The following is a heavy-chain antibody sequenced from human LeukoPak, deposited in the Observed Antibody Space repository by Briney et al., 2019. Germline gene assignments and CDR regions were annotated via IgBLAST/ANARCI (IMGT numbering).Heavy chain of an antibody. Sequence: SETLSLTCTVSGGSISSSSYYWGWIRQPPGKGLEWIGSIYYSGSTYYNPSLKSRVTISVDTSKNQFSLKLSSVTAADTAVYYCARGSITMVRGVIRYYYYMDVWGKGTTVTVSS. CDR3: ARGSITMVRGVIRYYYYMDV. CDR1: GGSISSSSYY. CDR2: IYYSGST. V-gene: IGHV4-39*01. D-gene: IGHD3-10*01. J-gene: IGHJ6*03.